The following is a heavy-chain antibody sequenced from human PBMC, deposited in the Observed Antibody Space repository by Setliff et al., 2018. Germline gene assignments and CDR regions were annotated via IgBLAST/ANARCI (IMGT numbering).Heavy chain of an antibody. V-gene: IGHV1-69*05. Sequence: SVKVSCKASGGTFSSYGISWVRQAPGQGLEWMGGTIPMFGTTNYARKFQGRVTMTRNTSISTAYMELSSLRSDDTAVYYCAGGRGWRFDDWGQGTLVTVSS. CDR2: TIPMFGTT. CDR3: AGGRGWRFDD. J-gene: IGHJ4*02. CDR1: GGTFSSYG. D-gene: IGHD6-19*01.